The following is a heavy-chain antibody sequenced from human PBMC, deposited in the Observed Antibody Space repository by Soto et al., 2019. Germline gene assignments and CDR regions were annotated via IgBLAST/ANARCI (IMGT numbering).Heavy chain of an antibody. Sequence: QAPLRESGPGLVKPSETLSLTCTVSGDSMSPFYWNWIRQSPVKGLEWIGYIYYSGNTNYNPSLKSRVAMSVDTSKNQFYLKLSAGTAADTAVYYCARGVYDYWSGYYAGSGLDVWGQGTTVIVSS. D-gene: IGHD3-3*01. CDR2: IYYSGNT. J-gene: IGHJ6*02. CDR1: GDSMSPFY. V-gene: IGHV4-59*13. CDR3: ARGVYDYWSGYYAGSGLDV.